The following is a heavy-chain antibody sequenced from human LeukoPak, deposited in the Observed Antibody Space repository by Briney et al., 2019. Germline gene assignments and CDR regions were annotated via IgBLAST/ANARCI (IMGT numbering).Heavy chain of an antibody. CDR1: GYTFTNYG. CDR3: ARGAEAETSPLDY. V-gene: IGHV1-18*01. J-gene: IGHJ4*02. D-gene: IGHD6-19*01. Sequence: GASVKVSCKASGYTFTNYGISWVRQAPGQGLEWMGWISTYTGNTNYAQKLQGRVTMTRDTSSNTDYMEMRSLTSDDTALYYCARGAEAETSPLDYWGQGTLVTVSS. CDR2: ISTYTGNT.